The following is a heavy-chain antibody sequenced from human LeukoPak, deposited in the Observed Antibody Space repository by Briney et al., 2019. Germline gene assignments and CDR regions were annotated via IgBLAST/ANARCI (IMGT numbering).Heavy chain of an antibody. D-gene: IGHD3-16*01. J-gene: IGHJ3*02. CDR3: ARSYYDYVWGSYIPRRYDAFDI. CDR1: GHTFTSYG. V-gene: IGHV1-18*01. CDR2: ISAYNGNT. Sequence: GASVKVSCKASGHTFTSYGISWVRQAPGQGLEWMGWISAYNGNTHYAQKLQGRVTMTTDTSTSTVYMELRSLRSDDTAVYYCARSYYDYVWGSYIPRRYDAFDIWGQGTMVTVSS.